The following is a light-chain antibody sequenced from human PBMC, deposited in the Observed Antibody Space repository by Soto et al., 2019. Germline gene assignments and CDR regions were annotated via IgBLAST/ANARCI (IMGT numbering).Light chain of an antibody. J-gene: IGKJ4*01. CDR3: QQSYSTP. CDR1: QSISSY. CDR2: AAS. Sequence: DIQMTQSPSSLSASVGDRVTITCRASQSISSYLNWYQQKPGKAPKLLIYAASSLQSGVPSRFSGSGSGTDFTLTISSLQPEHFETYYCQQSYSTPFGGGTKVEIK. V-gene: IGKV1-39*01.